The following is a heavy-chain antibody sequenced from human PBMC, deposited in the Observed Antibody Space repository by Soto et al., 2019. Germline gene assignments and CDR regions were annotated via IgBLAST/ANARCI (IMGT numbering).Heavy chain of an antibody. CDR3: ARRVRGVNDAFNI. CDR2: INHSGTT. V-gene: IGHV4-34*01. J-gene: IGHJ3*02. Sequence: QVQLQQWGAGLLKPSETMSLTCTVYGGSFSDYYWSWIRQPPGKGLEWIGEINHSGTTNYNPSLKTRVTMPVDTSKDQFSLKVSSVTAADTAVYFWARRVRGVNDAFNIWGQGTMVTVSS. D-gene: IGHD3-10*01. CDR1: GGSFSDYY.